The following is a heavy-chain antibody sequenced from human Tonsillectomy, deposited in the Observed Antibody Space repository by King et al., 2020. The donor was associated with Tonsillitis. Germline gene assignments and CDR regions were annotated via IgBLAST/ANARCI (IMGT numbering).Heavy chain of an antibody. CDR1: GFTFSSYG. V-gene: IGHV3-30*18. D-gene: IGHD6-19*01. J-gene: IGHJ6*02. CDR2: ISYDGSKK. Sequence: VQLVESGGGVVQPGRSLRLSCAASGFTFSSYGMHWVRQAPGKGLEWVAVISYDGSKKYYADSVKGRFTISRDNSKNTLYLQMNSLRAEDTAVYYCAKDLIRAVTGTQIYYYGMDVWGQGTTVTVSS. CDR3: AKDLIRAVTGTQIYYYGMDV.